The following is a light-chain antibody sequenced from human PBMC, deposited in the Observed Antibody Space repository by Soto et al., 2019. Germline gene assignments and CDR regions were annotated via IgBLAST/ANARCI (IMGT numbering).Light chain of an antibody. J-gene: IGKJ5*01. CDR2: GVS. CDR3: QQRSNWPLSIT. CDR1: QSISSN. V-gene: IGKV3-15*01. Sequence: EVVMTQSPATLSVSPGESATLSCRASQSISSNKLAWYQQKPGQAPRLLLFGVSNRATGIPARFSGSGSGTDFSLTISSLQSEDFAVYYCQQRSNWPLSITFGQGTRLEIK.